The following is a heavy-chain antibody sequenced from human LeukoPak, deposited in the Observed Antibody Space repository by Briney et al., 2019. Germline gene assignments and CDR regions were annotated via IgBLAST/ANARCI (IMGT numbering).Heavy chain of an antibody. CDR1: GGTFNSYS. CDR2: ITPIFSTT. J-gene: IGHJ5*02. V-gene: IGHV1-69*06. CDR3: VREFLLDYDFMGGASDNGEFVA. Sequence: SVKVSCKASGGTFNSYSINWVRQAPGQGLEWMGGITPIFSTTNYGQKFQGRLAITADMSTSTAYMEVTSLRSEDTAVYYCVREFLLDYDFMGGASDNGEFVAWGQGTLVTVSS. D-gene: IGHD3-3*01.